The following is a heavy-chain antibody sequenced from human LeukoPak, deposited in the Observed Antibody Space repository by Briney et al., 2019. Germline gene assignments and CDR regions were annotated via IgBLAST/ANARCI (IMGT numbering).Heavy chain of an antibody. CDR1: GYTFTGYY. CDR2: INPNSGGT. V-gene: IGHV1-2*02. D-gene: IGHD4-23*01. J-gene: IGHJ4*02. Sequence: ASVTVSCKASGYTFTGYYMHWVRQAPGQGLEWMGWINPNSGGTNYEQKFQGRVTMTRDTSISTAYMELSRLRSDDTAVYYCARLPHPHMTTVVVDYWGQGTLVTVSS. CDR3: ARLPHPHMTTVVVDY.